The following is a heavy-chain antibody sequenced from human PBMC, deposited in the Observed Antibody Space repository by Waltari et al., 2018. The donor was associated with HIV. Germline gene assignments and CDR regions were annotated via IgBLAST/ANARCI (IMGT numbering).Heavy chain of an antibody. V-gene: IGHV3-72*01. CDR3: YRFGGDL. D-gene: IGHD3-16*01. J-gene: IGHJ5*02. CDR2: ARDTADSYFT. CDR1: GFASSDHH. Sequence: EVQLVESGGGLVQPGGSLRLSCAASGFASSDHHMDWVRQAPGKGLEWVGRARDTADSYFTQYAASVKGRFTISRDDSKNSLFLEMSNMRSEDTAVYYCYRFGGDLWGQGTLVTVSS.